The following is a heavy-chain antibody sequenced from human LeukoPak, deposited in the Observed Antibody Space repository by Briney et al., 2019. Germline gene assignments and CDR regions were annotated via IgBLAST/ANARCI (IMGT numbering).Heavy chain of an antibody. CDR3: AREKVVVVTAAIFDY. V-gene: IGHV1-69*04. J-gene: IGHJ4*02. Sequence: ASVKVSCKASGGTFSSYAISWVRQAPGQGLEWMGRIIPILGIANYAQKFQGRVTITADKSTSTAYMELSSLRSEDTAVYYCAREKVVVVTAAIFDYWGQGTLVTVSS. CDR2: IIPILGIA. CDR1: GGTFSSYA. D-gene: IGHD2-21*02.